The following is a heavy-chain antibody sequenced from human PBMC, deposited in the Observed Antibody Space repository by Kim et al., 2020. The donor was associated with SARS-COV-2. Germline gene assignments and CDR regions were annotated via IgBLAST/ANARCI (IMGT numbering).Heavy chain of an antibody. CDR3: AKDPHRRIVVVVAATPTTRGDG. CDR1: GFTFDDYA. V-gene: IGHV3-43*02. CDR2: ISGDGGST. Sequence: GGSLRLSCAASGFTFDDYAMHWVRQAPGKGLEWVSLISGDGGSTYYADSVKGRFTISRDNSKNSLYLQMNSLRTEDTALYYCAKDPHRRIVVVVAATPTTRGDGWGQGTLVTVSS. D-gene: IGHD2-15*01. J-gene: IGHJ4*02.